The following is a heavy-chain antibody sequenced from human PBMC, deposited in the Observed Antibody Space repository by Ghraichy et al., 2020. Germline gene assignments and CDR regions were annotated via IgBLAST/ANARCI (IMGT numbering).Heavy chain of an antibody. CDR1: GFTFDDYA. V-gene: IGHV3-9*01. CDR2: ISWNSGSI. Sequence: GGSLRLSCAASGFTFDDYAMHWVRQAPGKGLEWVSGISWNSGSIGYADSVKGRFTISRDNAKNSLYLQMNSLRAEDTALYYCAKDMGDTAMVTWIDYWGQGTLVTVSS. CDR3: AKDMGDTAMVTWIDY. D-gene: IGHD5-18*01. J-gene: IGHJ4*02.